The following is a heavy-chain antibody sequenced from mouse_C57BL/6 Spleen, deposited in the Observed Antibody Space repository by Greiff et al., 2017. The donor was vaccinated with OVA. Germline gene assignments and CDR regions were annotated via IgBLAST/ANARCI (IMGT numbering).Heavy chain of an antibody. Sequence: QVQLKESGPGLVQPSPSLSITCTVSGFSLTSYGVHWVRQSPGKGLEWLGVIWSGGGTDYNAAFISRLSISKEYSKSQVFLNMNSLQADDTVIYYGARGGGIAGFAYWGQGTLVTVSA. CDR3: ARGGGIAGFAY. CDR1: GFSLTSYG. V-gene: IGHV2-2*01. CDR2: IWSGGGT. J-gene: IGHJ3*01. D-gene: IGHD1-1*02.